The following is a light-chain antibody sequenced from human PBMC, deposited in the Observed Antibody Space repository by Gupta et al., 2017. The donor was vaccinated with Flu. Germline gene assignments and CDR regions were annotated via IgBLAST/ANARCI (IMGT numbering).Light chain of an antibody. CDR2: GAS. J-gene: IGKJ2*01. V-gene: IGKV3-20*01. CDR3: HRGGFSPRYT. CDR1: QSINSAF. Sequence: EIVLTQSPGTLSLSPGERATLSCRASQSINSAFLGWFQHKPGQAPRLLISGASSRATGTPDRCRRGGYGTDFTLTISSRDVEDFAMYYCHRGGFSPRYTFGQGTKMEIK.